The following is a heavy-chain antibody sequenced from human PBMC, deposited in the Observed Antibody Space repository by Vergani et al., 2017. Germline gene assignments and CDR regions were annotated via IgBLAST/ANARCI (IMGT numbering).Heavy chain of an antibody. Sequence: QVQLQESGPGLVKPSGTLSLTCAVSGGSISSSNWWSWVRQPPGKGLEWIGEIYHSGSTNYNPSLKSRVTISVDKSKNQFSLKLSSVTAADTAVYYCAGHGPTYDSSGLMTNAFDIWGQGTMVTVSS. D-gene: IGHD3-22*01. V-gene: IGHV4-4*02. CDR2: IYHSGST. CDR1: GGSISSSNW. J-gene: IGHJ3*02. CDR3: AGHGPTYDSSGLMTNAFDI.